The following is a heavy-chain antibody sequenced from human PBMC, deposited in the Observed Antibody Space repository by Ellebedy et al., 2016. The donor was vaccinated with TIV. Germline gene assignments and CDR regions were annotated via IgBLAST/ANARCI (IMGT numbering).Heavy chain of an antibody. CDR2: IIPIFGPA. Sequence: AASVKVSCKASGGTFTSYAISWVRQAPGQGLEWMGGIIPIFGPANYAQKFQGRVTITADESTSTAYMELSSLRSEDTAVYYCAARGIDGYCSGGTCYTHFDDWGQGTLVTVSS. CDR3: AARGIDGYCSGGTCYTHFDD. V-gene: IGHV1-69*13. J-gene: IGHJ4*02. CDR1: GGTFTSYA. D-gene: IGHD2-15*01.